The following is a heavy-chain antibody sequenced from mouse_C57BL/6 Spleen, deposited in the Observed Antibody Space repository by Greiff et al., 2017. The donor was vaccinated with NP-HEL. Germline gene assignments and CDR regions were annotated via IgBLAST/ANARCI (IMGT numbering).Heavy chain of an antibody. CDR1: GYTFTSYW. J-gene: IGHJ4*01. CDR2: IHPNSGST. CDR3: ARGILITTVANYAMDY. D-gene: IGHD1-1*01. V-gene: IGHV1-64*01. Sequence: QVQLQQPGAELVKPGASVKLSCKASGYTFTSYWMHWVKQRPGQGLEWIGMIHPNSGSTNYNEKFKSKATLTVDKSSSTAYMQLSSLTSEDSAVYYCARGILITTVANYAMDYWGQGTSVTVSS.